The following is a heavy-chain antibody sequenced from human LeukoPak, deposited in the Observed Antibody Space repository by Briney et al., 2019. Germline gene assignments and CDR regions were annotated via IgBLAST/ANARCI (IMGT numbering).Heavy chain of an antibody. Sequence: ASMKVSCKSSGFTFTDHYIHWVRQGPGQGLEWMGYIGPHSTFTSSPQEFQGRVAMTRDASMSTAYMELTRLTSDDTAVYYCVREGEGPLSKDFDYWGQGTLVTVSS. CDR1: GFTFTDHY. D-gene: IGHD2/OR15-2a*01. J-gene: IGHJ4*02. CDR3: VREGEGPLSKDFDY. V-gene: IGHV1-2*02. CDR2: IGPHSTFT.